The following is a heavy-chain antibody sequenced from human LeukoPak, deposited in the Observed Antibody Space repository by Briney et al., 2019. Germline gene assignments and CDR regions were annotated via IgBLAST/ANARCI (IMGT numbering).Heavy chain of an antibody. Sequence: PSETLSLTCTASGGSISSSNNYWGWIRQPPGKGLEWIGGMFYSGSTHYNPSLKSRVTISVDTSKNQFSLKLSSVTAADTAVYYCARGRNGDYGRGYDYWGQGTLVTVSS. V-gene: IGHV4-39*01. J-gene: IGHJ4*02. CDR3: ARGRNGDYGRGYDY. CDR2: MFYSGST. D-gene: IGHD4-17*01. CDR1: GGSISSSNNY.